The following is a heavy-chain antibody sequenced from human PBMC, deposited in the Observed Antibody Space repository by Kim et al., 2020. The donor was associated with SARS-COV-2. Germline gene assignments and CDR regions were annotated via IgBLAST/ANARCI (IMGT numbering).Heavy chain of an antibody. CDR3: TTDASGYDWDYFDY. V-gene: IGHV3-15*01. D-gene: IGHD5-12*01. J-gene: IGHJ4*02. Sequence: AAPVKGRFTISRDDSKNTLHLQMNSLKTEDTAVYYCTTDASGYDWDYFDYWGQGTLVTVSS.